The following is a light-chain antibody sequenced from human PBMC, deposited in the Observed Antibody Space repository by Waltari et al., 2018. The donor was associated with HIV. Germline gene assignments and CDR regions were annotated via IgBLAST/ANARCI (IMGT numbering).Light chain of an antibody. Sequence: DILLTQSPSFLSASLGDRVTISCRANQGIRTYLAWYQQSLGRAPKLLIFSASILQDTVPSRFSASGSGTQFTLTINSLQPEDFATYYCQQQNTYPLTFGPGT. CDR3: QQQNTYPLT. V-gene: IGKV1-9*01. CDR2: SAS. J-gene: IGKJ3*01. CDR1: QGIRTY.